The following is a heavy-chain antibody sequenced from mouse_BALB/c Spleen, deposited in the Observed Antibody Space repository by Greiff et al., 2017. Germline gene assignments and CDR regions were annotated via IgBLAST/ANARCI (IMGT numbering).Heavy chain of an antibody. CDR2: IYPYNGGT. V-gene: IGHV1S29*02. D-gene: IGHD2-14*01. CDR3: ARSYRYDVRAFDY. Sequence: EVKLQESGPELVKPGASVKISCKASGYTFTDYNMHWVKQSHGKSLEWIGYIYPYNGGTGYNQKFKDKTTLTADKSSSTAYMQLSSLTSEDSAVYYCARSYRYDVRAFDYWGQGTTLTVSS. J-gene: IGHJ2*01. CDR1: GYTFTDYN.